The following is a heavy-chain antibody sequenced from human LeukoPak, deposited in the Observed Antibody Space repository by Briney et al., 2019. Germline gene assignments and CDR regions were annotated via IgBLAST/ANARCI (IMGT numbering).Heavy chain of an antibody. D-gene: IGHD2-2*01. CDR3: ARAVADCSGTSCLYYFDY. Sequence: GGSLRLSCAASGFTFSSYAMNWVRQAPGKGLEWVSYISSSSNTIYYADSVKGRFTISRDNAKNSLYLQMNSLRDEDTAVFYCARAVADCSGTSCLYYFDYWGQGTLVTVSS. CDR1: GFTFSSYA. J-gene: IGHJ4*02. CDR2: ISSSSNTI. V-gene: IGHV3-48*02.